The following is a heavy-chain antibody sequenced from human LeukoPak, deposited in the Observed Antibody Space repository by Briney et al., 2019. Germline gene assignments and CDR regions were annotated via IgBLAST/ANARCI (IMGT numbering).Heavy chain of an antibody. D-gene: IGHD1-1*01. V-gene: IGHV3-7*01. CDR3: ARDLSSWNDDRYYFDY. CDR1: GFTFSSYW. Sequence: PGGSLRLSCAASGFTFSSYWMSWVRQAPGKGLEWVANIKQDGSEKYYVDSVKGRFTISRDNAKNSLYLQMNSLRAEDTAVYYCARDLSSWNDDRYYFDYWGQGTLVTVSS. J-gene: IGHJ4*02. CDR2: IKQDGSEK.